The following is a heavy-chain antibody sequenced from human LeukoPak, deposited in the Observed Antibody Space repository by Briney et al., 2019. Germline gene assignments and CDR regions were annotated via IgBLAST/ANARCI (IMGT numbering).Heavy chain of an antibody. Sequence: SETLSLTCTVSGGSISSSNYYCGWIRQPPGKGLEWIGTIYYGGSTYYNPSLKSRVTISVDTSKNQFSLKLSSVTAADTAVYFCAGVRGIISRNWFDPWGHGTLVTVSS. J-gene: IGHJ5*02. CDR1: GGSISSSNYY. V-gene: IGHV4-39*01. CDR3: AGVRGIISRNWFDP. CDR2: IYYGGST. D-gene: IGHD3-10*01.